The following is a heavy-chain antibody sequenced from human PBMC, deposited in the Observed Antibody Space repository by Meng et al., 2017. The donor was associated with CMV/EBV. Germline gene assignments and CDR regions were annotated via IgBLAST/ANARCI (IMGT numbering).Heavy chain of an antibody. Sequence: QVQLVQSGAEVKKPGASVKVSCKASGYTFTSYYMHWVRQAPGQGLEWMGIINPSGGSTSYAQKFQGRVTMTRDTSTSTVYMELSSLRSEHTAVYYCARDPHSGWLDYWGQGTLVTVSS. CDR3: ARDPHSGWLDY. D-gene: IGHD6-19*01. CDR1: GYTFTSYY. V-gene: IGHV1-46*01. CDR2: INPSGGST. J-gene: IGHJ4*02.